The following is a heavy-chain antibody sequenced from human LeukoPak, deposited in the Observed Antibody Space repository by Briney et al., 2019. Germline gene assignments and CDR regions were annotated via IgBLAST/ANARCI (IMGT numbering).Heavy chain of an antibody. J-gene: IGHJ6*03. V-gene: IGHV1-69*05. Sequence: SVKVSCKASGGTFSSYAISWVRQAPGQGLEWMGGIIPIFGTANYAQKFQGRVTITTDESTSTAYMELSSLRSEDTAVYYCARGRLGFGGSYYMDVWGKGTTVTVSS. CDR3: ARGRLGFGGSYYMDV. D-gene: IGHD1-26*01. CDR2: IIPIFGTA. CDR1: GGTFSSYA.